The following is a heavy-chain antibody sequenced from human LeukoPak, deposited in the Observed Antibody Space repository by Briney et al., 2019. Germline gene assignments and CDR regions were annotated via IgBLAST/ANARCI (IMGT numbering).Heavy chain of an antibody. CDR2: MNPNSGNT. CDR1: GYTFTSYD. CDR3: ARAGYCSSISCSLSGFSY. V-gene: IGHV1-8*01. D-gene: IGHD2-2*01. J-gene: IGHJ4*02. Sequence: ASVKVSCKASGYTFTSYDINWVRQATGQGLEWMGWMNPNSGNTGYAQKFQGRVTMTRNTSISTAYMELSSLRSEDTAVYYCARAGYCSSISCSLSGFSYWGQGTLVTVSS.